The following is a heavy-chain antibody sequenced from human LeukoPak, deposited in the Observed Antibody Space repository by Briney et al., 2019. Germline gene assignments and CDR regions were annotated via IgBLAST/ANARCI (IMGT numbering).Heavy chain of an antibody. CDR3: ARRRDDSTSFDY. V-gene: IGHV3-7*01. D-gene: IGHD3-22*01. CDR1: GVTFSNYW. Sequence: GGSLRLSCEASGVTFSNYWMSWVGQAPGKGVEGVANIKKDGSEKYYVDSVKGRFTISRDNAKNSLYLQMNSLRAEDTAMYYCARRRDDSTSFDYWGQGTLVTVSS. CDR2: IKKDGSEK. J-gene: IGHJ4*02.